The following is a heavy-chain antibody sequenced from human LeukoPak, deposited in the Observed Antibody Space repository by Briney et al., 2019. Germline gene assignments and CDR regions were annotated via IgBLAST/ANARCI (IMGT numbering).Heavy chain of an antibody. CDR1: GGSMSTYY. CDR2: IYYTGST. Sequence: PSETLSLTCTVSGGSMSTYYWTWIRQPPGKGLVWIGFIYYTGSTNYNPSLKSRVTISVDTSKNQFSLKLSSVTAADTAVYYCAGMRITTPTVRTLDYWGQGTLVTVSS. CDR3: AGMRITTPTVRTLDY. J-gene: IGHJ4*02. V-gene: IGHV4-59*01. D-gene: IGHD1-14*01.